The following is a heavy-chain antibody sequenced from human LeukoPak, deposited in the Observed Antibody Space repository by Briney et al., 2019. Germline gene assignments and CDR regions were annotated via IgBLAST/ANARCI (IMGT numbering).Heavy chain of an antibody. Sequence: GESLKISCKGSGYSFTSYWIGWVRQMPGKGLELMGIIYPGDSDTRYSPSFQGQVTISADKSISTAYLQWSSLKASDTAMYYCARLRDIVVVPAAGFDYWGQGTLVTVSS. D-gene: IGHD2-2*01. CDR1: GYSFTSYW. CDR2: IYPGDSDT. CDR3: ARLRDIVVVPAAGFDY. V-gene: IGHV5-51*01. J-gene: IGHJ4*02.